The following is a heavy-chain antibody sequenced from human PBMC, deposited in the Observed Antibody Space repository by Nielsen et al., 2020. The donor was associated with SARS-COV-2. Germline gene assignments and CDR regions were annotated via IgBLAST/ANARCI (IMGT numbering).Heavy chain of an antibody. CDR1: GITFTRND. J-gene: IGHJ4*02. Sequence: GGSLRLSCAASGITFTRNDMHWVRQAAGKGLEWVSGIGIAGDTYYADSVKGRFTISREYAKNSLYLQMNSQSAGDTAVYYYVRVNNPWGHYDYWGQGTLVTVSS. V-gene: IGHV3-13*01. CDR3: VRVNNPWGHYDY. CDR2: IGIAGDT. D-gene: IGHD7-27*01.